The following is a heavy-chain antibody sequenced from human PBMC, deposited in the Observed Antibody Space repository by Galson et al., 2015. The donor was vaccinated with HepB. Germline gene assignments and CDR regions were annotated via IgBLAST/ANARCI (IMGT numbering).Heavy chain of an antibody. V-gene: IGHV1-69*06. D-gene: IGHD6-13*01. CDR2: IIPIFGTA. CDR3: ARGRAAAGARGFDP. Sequence: SVKVSCKASGGTFSSYAISWVRQAPGQGLEWMGGIIPIFGTANYAQKFQGRVTITADKSTSTAYMELSSLRSEDTAVYYCARGRAAAGARGFDPWGQGTLVTVSS. CDR1: GGTFSSYA. J-gene: IGHJ5*02.